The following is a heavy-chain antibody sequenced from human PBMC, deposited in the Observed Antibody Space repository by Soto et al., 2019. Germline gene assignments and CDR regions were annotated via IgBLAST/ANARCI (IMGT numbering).Heavy chain of an antibody. D-gene: IGHD6-13*01. CDR1: GFTFSDYY. CDR3: ARDIAAAGGRDY. V-gene: IGHV3-11*01. Sequence: GGSLRLSCAASGFTFSDYYMTWIRQGPGKGLEWISYISSNGNTIYYADSVKGRFTISRDNAKNSLYLQMNSLRAEDTAVYYCARDIAAAGGRDYWGQGTLVTVSS. J-gene: IGHJ4*02. CDR2: ISSNGNTI.